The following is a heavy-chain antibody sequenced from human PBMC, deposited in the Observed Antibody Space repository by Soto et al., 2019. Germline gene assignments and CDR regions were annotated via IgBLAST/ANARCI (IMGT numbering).Heavy chain of an antibody. Sequence: EVHLVESGGGLAQPGRSLRLSCVASGFSLDHYAMHWVRQAPGKGLEWVSGISWDSGVIDYADSVRGRFTISRDNAKNSLYLQMTSLRAEDTDLYYCVKDNVGVYCSGGSCYFDYWGQGSLVTVSS. D-gene: IGHD2-15*01. J-gene: IGHJ4*02. CDR3: VKDNVGVYCSGGSCYFDY. CDR1: GFSLDHYA. CDR2: ISWDSGVI. V-gene: IGHV3-9*01.